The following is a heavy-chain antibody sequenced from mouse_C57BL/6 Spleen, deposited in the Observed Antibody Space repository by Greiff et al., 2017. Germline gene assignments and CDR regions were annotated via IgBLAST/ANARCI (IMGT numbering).Heavy chain of an antibody. CDR1: GYAFTNYL. V-gene: IGHV1-54*01. Sequence: QVQLQQSGAELVRPGTSVKVSCKASGYAFTNYLIEWVKQRPGQGLEWIGVINPGSGGTNYNEKFKGKATLTADKSSSTAYMQLSSLTSEDSAVYFCARCVTPVYFDYWGQGTTLTVSS. J-gene: IGHJ2*01. D-gene: IGHD2-12*01. CDR2: INPGSGGT. CDR3: ARCVTPVYFDY.